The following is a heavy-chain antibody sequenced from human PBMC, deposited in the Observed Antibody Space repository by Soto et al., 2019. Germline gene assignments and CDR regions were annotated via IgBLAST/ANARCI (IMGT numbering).Heavy chain of an antibody. D-gene: IGHD2-2*01. J-gene: IGHJ4*02. V-gene: IGHV1-46*01. CDR3: ARGFCSTTSCLYGDS. CDR1: GYTFTSYY. CDR2: INPSGGST. Sequence: VKVSFKASGYTFTSYYIHWVRQAPGQGLEWMGIINPSGGSTNYAQKFQGRVTMTRDTSTSTVYMELSSLRSEDTAVYYCARGFCSTTSCLYGDSWGQGTLVTVSS.